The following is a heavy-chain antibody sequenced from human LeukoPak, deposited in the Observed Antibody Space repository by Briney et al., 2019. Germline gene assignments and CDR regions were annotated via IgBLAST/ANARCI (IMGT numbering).Heavy chain of an antibody. CDR2: INTNTGNP. V-gene: IGHV7-4-1*02. J-gene: IGHJ4*02. Sequence: ASVKVSCKASGYTFTNYGINWVRQAPGQGLEWMGWINTNTGNPTYDQAFTGQIVLSLDTSISTAYLQISGLKAEDTAVYYCAREGSGTFTSRYFDYWGQGTLVTVSS. CDR3: AREGSGTFTSRYFDY. D-gene: IGHD1-26*01. CDR1: GYTFTNYG.